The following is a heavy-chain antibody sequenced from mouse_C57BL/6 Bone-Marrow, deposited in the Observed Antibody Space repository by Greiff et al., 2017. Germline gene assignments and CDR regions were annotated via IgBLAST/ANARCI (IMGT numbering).Heavy chain of an antibody. J-gene: IGHJ2*01. CDR2: IDPENGDT. CDR3: TTDDYDDGAYYFDY. Sequence: VQLQQSGAELVRPGASVKLSCTASGFNIKDDYMHWVKQRPEQGLEWIGWIDPENGDTEYASKFQGKATITADTSSNTAYLQLSSLTYEDTAVYYCTTDDYDDGAYYFDYWGQGTTLTVSS. V-gene: IGHV14-4*01. D-gene: IGHD2-4*01. CDR1: GFNIKDDY.